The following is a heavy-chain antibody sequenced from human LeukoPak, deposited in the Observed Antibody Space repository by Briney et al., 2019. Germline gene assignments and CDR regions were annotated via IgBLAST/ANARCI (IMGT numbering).Heavy chain of an antibody. CDR1: GFTFSSYA. CDR2: IWYDGSNK. D-gene: IGHD1-26*01. Sequence: GGSLRLSCAASGFTFSSYAMSWVRQAPGKGLEWVAVIWYDGSNKYYADSVKGRFTISRDNSKNTLYLQMNSLRAEDTAVYYCARDRGQWELLRHFQHWGQGTLVTVSS. J-gene: IGHJ1*01. CDR3: ARDRGQWELLRHFQH. V-gene: IGHV3-33*08.